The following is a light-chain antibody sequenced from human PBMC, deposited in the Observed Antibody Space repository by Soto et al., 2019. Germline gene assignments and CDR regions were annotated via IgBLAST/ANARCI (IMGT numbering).Light chain of an antibody. Sequence: EIVLTQSPGPLSLSPGERATLSCRASQSVSSSYLAWYQQKPGQAPRLLIYGASSRATGIPDRFSGSGSGTDFTLTISRLEPEDFAVYYCQHYGSSSYTFGQGTKLEIK. CDR3: QHYGSSSYT. J-gene: IGKJ2*01. V-gene: IGKV3-20*01. CDR2: GAS. CDR1: QSVSSSY.